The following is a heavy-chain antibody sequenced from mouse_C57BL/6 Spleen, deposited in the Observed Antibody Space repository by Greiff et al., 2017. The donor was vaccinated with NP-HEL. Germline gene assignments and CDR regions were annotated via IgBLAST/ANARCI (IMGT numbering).Heavy chain of an antibody. CDR2: IDPSDSET. V-gene: IGHV1-52*01. J-gene: IGHJ4*01. Sequence: QVQLQQPGAELVRPGSSVKLSCKASGYTFTSYWMHWVKQRPIQGLEWIGNIDPSDSETHYNQKFKDKATLTVDKSSSTAYMQLSSLTSEDSAVYYCARDSSGYAARDYWGQGTSVTVSS. CDR3: ARDSSGYAARDY. D-gene: IGHD3-2*02. CDR1: GYTFTSYW.